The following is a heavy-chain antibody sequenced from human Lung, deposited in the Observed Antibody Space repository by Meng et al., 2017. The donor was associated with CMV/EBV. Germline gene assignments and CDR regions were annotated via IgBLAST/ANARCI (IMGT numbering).Heavy chain of an antibody. Sequence: GASLKFSCAASGITSDDYGMSLVRQATGKGLEWVSGINWNGGSTGYADSVKGRFTISRDNAKTSLYLQMNSLRAENTALYYCAREEYSSSSQAGQYDYYYYVMDVWGQGXTVTVSS. CDR1: GITSDDYG. CDR2: INWNGGST. D-gene: IGHD6-6*01. J-gene: IGHJ6*02. CDR3: AREEYSSSSQAGQYDYYYYVMDV. V-gene: IGHV3-20*04.